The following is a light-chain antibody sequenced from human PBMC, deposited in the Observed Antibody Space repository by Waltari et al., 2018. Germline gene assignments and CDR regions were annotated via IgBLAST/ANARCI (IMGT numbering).Light chain of an antibody. CDR3: QHAYGAPYS. V-gene: IGKV1-39*01. J-gene: IGKJ2*03. Sequence: DIQMTQSPSSLSASVGDRVTITCRASKNVNNYLNWYQQKPGKAPEVLIYKASTLQSGVPSRFSGSGSGTDYTFTISSLQSEDVATYYCQHAYGAPYSFGQGTKVEIK. CDR2: KAS. CDR1: KNVNNY.